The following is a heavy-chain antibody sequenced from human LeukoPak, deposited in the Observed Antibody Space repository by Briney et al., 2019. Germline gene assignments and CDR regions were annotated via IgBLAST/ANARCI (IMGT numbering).Heavy chain of an antibody. CDR3: ARREYPDPTSLHYYYPLDV. J-gene: IGHJ6*02. V-gene: IGHV5-51*01. CDR2: IYPADSDT. CDR1: GYTFSTYW. D-gene: IGHD3-10*01. Sequence: RGESLKISCKGFGYTFSTYWIAWVRQMPGKGLEWMGIIYPADSDTKYSPSFQGQVTISADKSPAFLQWSSLRASDTAMYYCARREYPDPTSLHYYYPLDVWGQGTTVTVSS.